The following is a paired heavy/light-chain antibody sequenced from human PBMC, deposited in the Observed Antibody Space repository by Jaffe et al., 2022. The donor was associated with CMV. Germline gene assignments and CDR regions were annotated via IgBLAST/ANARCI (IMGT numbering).Heavy chain of an antibody. CDR3: TRENLRNFWSGRDAFDI. Sequence: EVQLVESGGGLEQPGRSLRLSCTASGFTFGHHPLNWVRQAPGKGLEWLGLIRGKVYGGTTEYAASVKGRFTISRDDSKSIAYLQMNSLKTEDTAIYYCTRENLRNFWSGRDAFDIWGQGTMLTVSS. J-gene: IGHJ3*02. V-gene: IGHV3-49*02. CDR1: GFTFGHHP. CDR2: IRGKVYGGTT. D-gene: IGHD3-3*01.
Light chain of an antibody. V-gene: IGKV3-20*01. CDR1: QSFGNKY. J-gene: IGKJ1*01. CDR3: QQYGESPRT. Sequence: EIVLTQSPGTLSLSPGERATLSCRAGQSFGNKYLAWYQQKPGQAPRLLIYGTSDRAAGIPDRFSGSGSGTDFTLTISRLEPEDFAVYFCQQYGESPRTFGQGTKVEIK. CDR2: GTS.